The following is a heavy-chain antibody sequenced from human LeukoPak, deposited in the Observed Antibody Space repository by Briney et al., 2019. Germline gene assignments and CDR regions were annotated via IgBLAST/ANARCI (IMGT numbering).Heavy chain of an antibody. V-gene: IGHV1-2*02. Sequence: GASVKVSCKASGYTFTDYHMHWVRQAPGQGLEWMGWINPNSGGKKSAQRFQGSLTMTRDTSSNTAYMELSRLRSDDTAMYYCATLGHSPNSTCPAGSAYYDWFDPWGQGTLVTVSS. CDR2: INPNSGGK. CDR1: GYTFTDYH. J-gene: IGHJ5*02. D-gene: IGHD3-22*01. CDR3: ATLGHSPNSTCPAGSAYYDWFDP.